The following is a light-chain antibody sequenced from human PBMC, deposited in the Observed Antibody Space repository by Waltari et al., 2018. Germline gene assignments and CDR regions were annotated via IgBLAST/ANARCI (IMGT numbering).Light chain of an antibody. V-gene: IGLV2-14*03. Sequence: QSALTQPASVSGSPGQSIIISCTGTSSDVGAYNYVSWYQQHPGRAPRLMVYDVTNRPAGVSHRFFGSKSGTTASLTISGLRAEDEADYYCSSYTSAYTLVFGTGTKVTVL. J-gene: IGLJ1*01. CDR2: DVT. CDR3: SSYTSAYTLV. CDR1: SSDVGAYNY.